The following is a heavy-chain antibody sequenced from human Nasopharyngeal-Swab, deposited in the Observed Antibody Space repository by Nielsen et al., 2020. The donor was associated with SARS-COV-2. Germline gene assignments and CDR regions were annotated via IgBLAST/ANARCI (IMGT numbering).Heavy chain of an antibody. CDR1: GGSISSYY. CDR2: IYYSGST. CDR3: AREGVVRGGGWADYYYYGMDV. D-gene: IGHD3-16*01. Sequence: SETLSLTCTVSGGSISSYYWSWIRQPPGKGLEWIGYIYYSGSTNYNPSLKSRVTISVDTSKNQFSLKLSSVTAADTAVYYCAREGVVRGGGWADYYYYGMDVWGQGTTVTVSS. V-gene: IGHV4-59*01. J-gene: IGHJ6*02.